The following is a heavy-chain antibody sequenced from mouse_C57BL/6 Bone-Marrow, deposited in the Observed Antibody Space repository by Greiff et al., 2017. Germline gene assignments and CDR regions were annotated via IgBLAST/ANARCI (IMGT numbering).Heavy chain of an antibody. CDR2: ISSGGSYT. J-gene: IGHJ4*01. V-gene: IGHV5-6*01. Sequence: EVQLVESGGDLVKPGGSLKLSCAASGFTFSSYGMSWVRQTPDKRLEWVATISSGGSYTYYPDSVKGRFTISRDNAKNTLYLQMSSLTSEDTAMDYCARQKQWLRPCAMDYWGQGTSVTVSS. CDR1: GFTFSSYG. D-gene: IGHD2-2*01. CDR3: ARQKQWLRPCAMDY.